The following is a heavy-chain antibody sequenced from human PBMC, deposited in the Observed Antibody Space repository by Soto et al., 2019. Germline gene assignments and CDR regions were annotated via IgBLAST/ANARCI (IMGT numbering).Heavy chain of an antibody. J-gene: IGHJ6*02. V-gene: IGHV3-30-3*01. CDR3: ARALLRNYYYYYGMDV. Sequence: PGGSLRLSCAASGFTFSSYAMHWVRQAPGKGLEWVAVISYDGSNKYYADSVKGRFTISRDNSKNTLYLQMNSLRAEDTAVYYCARALLRNYYYYYGMDVWGQGATVTVSS. CDR1: GFTFSSYA. CDR2: ISYDGSNK. D-gene: IGHD4-17*01.